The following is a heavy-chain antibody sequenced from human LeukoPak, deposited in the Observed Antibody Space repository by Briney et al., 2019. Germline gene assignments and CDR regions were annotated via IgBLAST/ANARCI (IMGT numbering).Heavy chain of an antibody. V-gene: IGHV4-34*01. CDR3: ARLGCSGGSCRYYYYYYMDV. Sequence: NPSETLSLTCAVYGGSFSGYYWSWIRQPPGKGLEWIGEINHSGSTNYNPSLKSRVTISVDTSKNQFSLKLSSVTAADTAVYYCARLGCSGGSCRYYYYYYMDVWGKGTTVTISS. CDR2: INHSGST. D-gene: IGHD2-15*01. CDR1: GGSFSGYY. J-gene: IGHJ6*03.